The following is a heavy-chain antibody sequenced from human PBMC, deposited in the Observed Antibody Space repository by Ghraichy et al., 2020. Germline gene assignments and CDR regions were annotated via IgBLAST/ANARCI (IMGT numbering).Heavy chain of an antibody. CDR3: ARVGYYDFWSGYSLNWFDP. CDR2: MNPNSGNT. CDR1: GYTFTSYD. V-gene: IGHV1-8*01. J-gene: IGHJ5*02. D-gene: IGHD3-3*01. Sequence: ASVKVSCKASGYTFTSYDINWVRQATGQGLEWMGWMNPNSGNTGYAQKFQGRVTMTRNTSISTAYMELSSLRSEDTAVYYCARVGYYDFWSGYSLNWFDPWGQGTLVTVSS.